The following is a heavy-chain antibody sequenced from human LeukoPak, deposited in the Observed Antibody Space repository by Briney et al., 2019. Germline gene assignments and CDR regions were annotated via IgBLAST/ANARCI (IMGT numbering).Heavy chain of an antibody. CDR3: ATDSSSWYYFDY. Sequence: GGSLRPSCAASGFTFSSYGMHWVRQAPGKGLEWVAVISYDGSNKYYADSVKGRFTISRDNSKNTLYLQMNSLRAEDTAVYYCATDSSSWYYFDYWGQGTLVTVSS. CDR2: ISYDGSNK. J-gene: IGHJ4*02. V-gene: IGHV3-30*03. CDR1: GFTFSSYG. D-gene: IGHD6-13*01.